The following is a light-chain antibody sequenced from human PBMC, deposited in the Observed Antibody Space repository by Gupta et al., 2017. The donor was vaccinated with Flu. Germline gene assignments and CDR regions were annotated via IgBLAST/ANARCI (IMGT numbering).Light chain of an antibody. CDR3: QQYDNLPPRT. CDR2: DAS. V-gene: IGKV1-33*01. CDR1: QDISNY. J-gene: IGKJ4*01. Sequence: DIQMTQSPSSLSASVGDRVTITCQASQDISNYLNWYQQKPGKAPKLLIYDASNLETGVPSRFIGSGSGTDFTFTISSLQPEDIATYYCQQYDNLPPRTFGGGTKVEIK.